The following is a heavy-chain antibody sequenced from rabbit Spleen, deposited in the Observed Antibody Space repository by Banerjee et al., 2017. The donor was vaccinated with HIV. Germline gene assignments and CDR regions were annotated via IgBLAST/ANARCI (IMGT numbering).Heavy chain of an antibody. D-gene: IGHD1-1*01. CDR1: GFDFSRYG. CDR3: ARDLLGVIGWNFYL. V-gene: IGHV1S39*01. J-gene: IGHJ4*01. Sequence: QQQLVESGGGLVQPGGSLKLSCKASGFDFSRYGVSWVRQAPGKGLEWIGYIDPIFGSTYYASWAKGRFTISKTSSTTVTLRMTSLTAADRATYFCARDLLGVIGWNFYLWGQGTLVTVS. CDR2: IDPIFGST.